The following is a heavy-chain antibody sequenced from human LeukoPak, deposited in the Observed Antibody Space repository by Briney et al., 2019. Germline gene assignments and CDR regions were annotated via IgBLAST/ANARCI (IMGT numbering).Heavy chain of an antibody. Sequence: SETLSLTCTVSGGSISSYYWSWIRQPPGKGLEWIGYIYYSGSTNCNPSLKSRVTISVDTSKNQFSLKLSSVTAADTVVYYCARNLYDSSGSMGIYTFDYWGQGTLVTVSS. CDR3: ARNLYDSSGSMGIYTFDY. V-gene: IGHV4-59*01. J-gene: IGHJ4*02. CDR1: GGSISSYY. D-gene: IGHD3-22*01. CDR2: IYYSGST.